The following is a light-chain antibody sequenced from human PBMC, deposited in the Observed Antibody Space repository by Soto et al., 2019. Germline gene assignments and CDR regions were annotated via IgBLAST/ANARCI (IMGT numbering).Light chain of an antibody. Sequence: DMVLTQSPGTLSLSPGERATLSCRASKSVSSSYLAWYKQKPGQAPRLLIYGASSRATGIPDRFSGMGSGTDFPLTISRLESEDFAVYYWQQYGSSPPFTFGPGTKVDIK. CDR2: GAS. J-gene: IGKJ3*01. CDR3: QQYGSSPPFT. CDR1: KSVSSSY. V-gene: IGKV3-20*01.